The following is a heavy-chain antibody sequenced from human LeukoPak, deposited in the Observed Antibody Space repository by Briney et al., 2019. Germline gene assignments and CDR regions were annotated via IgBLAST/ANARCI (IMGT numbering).Heavy chain of an antibody. CDR2: INSNSGGT. J-gene: IGHJ3*02. CDR3: ASQPYCSSTSCYIGAFDI. V-gene: IGHV1-2*02. D-gene: IGHD2-2*02. CDR1: GYTSTGYY. Sequence: ASVKVSCKASGYTSTGYYMHWVRQAPGQGLEWMGWINSNSGGTNYAQKFQGRVTMTRDASISTAYMELSRLRSDDTAVYYCASQPYCSSTSCYIGAFDIWGQGTMVTVSS.